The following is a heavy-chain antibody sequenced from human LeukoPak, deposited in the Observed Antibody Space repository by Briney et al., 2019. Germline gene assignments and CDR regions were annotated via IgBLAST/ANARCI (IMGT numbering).Heavy chain of an antibody. Sequence: GGSLRLSCAASGFTFSDYYMGWVRQTPGKGLEWVSAISTTGGYTEDADSVKGRFTISRDNSQNTLFLQMHSLRAEDTAVYYCAKKPATIKFPFDIWGQGTLVTVSP. D-gene: IGHD5-24*01. J-gene: IGHJ4*02. CDR3: AKKPATIKFPFDI. V-gene: IGHV3-23*01. CDR2: ISTTGGYT. CDR1: GFTFSDYY.